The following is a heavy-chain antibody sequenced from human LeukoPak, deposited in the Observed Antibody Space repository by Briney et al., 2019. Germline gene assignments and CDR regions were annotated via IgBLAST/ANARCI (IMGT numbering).Heavy chain of an antibody. J-gene: IGHJ4*02. CDR2: IYYSGST. V-gene: IGHV4-61*01. CDR3: ARAERWLQLHAH. CDR1: GGSVSSGSYY. D-gene: IGHD5-24*01. Sequence: SETLSLTCTVSGGSVSSGSYYWSWIRQPPGKGLEWIGYIYYSGSTNYNPSLKSRVTISVDTSKNQFSLKLSSVTAADTAVYYCARAERWLQLHAHWGQGTLVTVSS.